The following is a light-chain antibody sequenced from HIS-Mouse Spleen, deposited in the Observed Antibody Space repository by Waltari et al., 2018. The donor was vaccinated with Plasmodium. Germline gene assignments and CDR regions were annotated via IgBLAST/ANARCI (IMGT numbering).Light chain of an antibody. Sequence: EIVMTQSPATLSVSPGERATLSCRASQSVSRHLAWYQQKPGQAPRLLIDGASTRATGIPARFSGSGSGTEFTLTISSLQSEDFAVYYCQQYNNWSFTFGPGTKVDIK. CDR1: QSVSRH. J-gene: IGKJ3*01. V-gene: IGKV3-15*01. CDR2: GAS. CDR3: QQYNNWSFT.